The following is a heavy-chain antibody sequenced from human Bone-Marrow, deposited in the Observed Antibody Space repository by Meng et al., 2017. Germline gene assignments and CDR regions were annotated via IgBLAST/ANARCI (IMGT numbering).Heavy chain of an antibody. CDR1: GFTFSSYW. Sequence: GESLKISCAASGFTFSSYWMSWVRQAPGKGLEWVANIKQDGSEKYYVDSVKGRFTISRDNAKNSLYLQMNSLRAEDTAVYYCARDGVSSSWYMGLCAFDIWGQGTTVTVSS. J-gene: IGHJ3*02. CDR3: ARDGVSSSWYMGLCAFDI. V-gene: IGHV3-7*01. CDR2: IKQDGSEK. D-gene: IGHD6-13*01.